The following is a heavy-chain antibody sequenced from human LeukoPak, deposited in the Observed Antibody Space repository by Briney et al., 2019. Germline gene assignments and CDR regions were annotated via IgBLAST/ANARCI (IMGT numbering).Heavy chain of an antibody. CDR2: ISGSGGST. V-gene: IGHV3-23*01. CDR3: AKDPEGLPHYCSSTSCSLDY. CDR1: GFTFSSYA. J-gene: IGHJ4*02. D-gene: IGHD2-2*01. Sequence: GGSLRLSCAASGFTFSSYAMSWVRQAPGKGLEWVSAISGSGGSTYYADSVKGRFTISRDNSKNTLYLQMNSLRAEDTAVYYCAKDPEGLPHYCSSTSCSLDYWGQGTLVTVSS.